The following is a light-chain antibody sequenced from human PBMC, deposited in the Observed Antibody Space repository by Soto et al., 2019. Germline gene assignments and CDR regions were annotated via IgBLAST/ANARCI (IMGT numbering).Light chain of an antibody. V-gene: IGKV1-5*01. J-gene: IGKJ4*01. CDR3: QQYESYSALT. Sequence: DIQMTQSPSILSASVGDRVTITCRASQSIRSWLAWYQQKSGKAPKLLIYDAYSLESGVPSRFSGRRSGTEFTLTIAGLQPEDFATYYCQQYESYSALTFGGGTKVEIK. CDR1: QSIRSW. CDR2: DAY.